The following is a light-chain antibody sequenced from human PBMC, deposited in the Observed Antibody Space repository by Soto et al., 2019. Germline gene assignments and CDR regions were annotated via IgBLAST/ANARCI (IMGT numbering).Light chain of an antibody. CDR2: RNN. V-gene: IGLV1-47*01. Sequence: QSVLTQPPSASGTPGQRVTISCSGSSSNIGSNYVYWYQQLPGTAPKLLIYRNNQRPSGVPDRFSGSKSGTSASLAISGLRSEDDADYYCAAWDDSLSGYVFGTGTKVTVL. J-gene: IGLJ1*01. CDR1: SSNIGSNY. CDR3: AAWDDSLSGYV.